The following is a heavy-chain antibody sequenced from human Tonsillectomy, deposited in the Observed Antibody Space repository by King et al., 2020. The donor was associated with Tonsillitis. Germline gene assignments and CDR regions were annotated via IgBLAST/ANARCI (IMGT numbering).Heavy chain of an antibody. CDR1: GGTFSSYA. J-gene: IGHJ4*02. CDR2: IIPILGIA. CDR3: ARAGWEPEQYYFDS. Sequence: QLVQSGAEVKKPGSSVKVSCKASGGTFSSYAISWVRQAPGQGLEWMGRIIPILGIANYAQKFQGRVTITADKSTSTAYMELSSLRSEDTAMYYCARAGWEPEQYYFDSWGQGTLVTVSS. D-gene: IGHD1-26*01. V-gene: IGHV1-69*09.